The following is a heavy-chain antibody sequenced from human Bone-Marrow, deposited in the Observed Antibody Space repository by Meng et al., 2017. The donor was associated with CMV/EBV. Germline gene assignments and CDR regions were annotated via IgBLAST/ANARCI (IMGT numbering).Heavy chain of an antibody. J-gene: IGHJ6*02. D-gene: IGHD6-6*01. Sequence: ASVKVSCKASGYTFTSYDINWVRQATGQGLEWMGWMNPNSDNTAYAQKFQGRVTITRNTSLRTAYMELSSLRSEDTAVYYCARAAKSIAARPSYYYGMDVWGQGTTVTVSS. CDR2: MNPNSDNT. CDR1: GYTFTSYD. V-gene: IGHV1-8*03. CDR3: ARAAKSIAARPSYYYGMDV.